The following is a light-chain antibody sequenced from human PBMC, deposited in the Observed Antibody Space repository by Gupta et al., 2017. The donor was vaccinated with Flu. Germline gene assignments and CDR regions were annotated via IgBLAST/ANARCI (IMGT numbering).Light chain of an antibody. V-gene: IGKV1-5*03. CDR1: QSISTW. CDR2: RAS. CDR3: QQYNSYPYT. Sequence: DIQMTQSPSTLSASVGDRVTITCRASQSISTWLAWYQQKPGKAPKLVIYRASSLESGVPLRFSGSGSGTEFTLTISSLQPDDFATYYCQQYNSYPYTFGQGTTVEIK. J-gene: IGKJ2*01.